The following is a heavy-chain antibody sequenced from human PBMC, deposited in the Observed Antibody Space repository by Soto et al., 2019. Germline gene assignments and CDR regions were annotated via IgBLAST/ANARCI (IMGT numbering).Heavy chain of an antibody. Sequence: PGGSLRLSCATSGFTFSNYALHWVRQAPGKGLEWVAVISYDGTNKYYADSVKGRFTISRDNSKNTLYLQMNSLRAEDTAVYYCARSSSGLWTYGMDVWGQGTTVTVSS. J-gene: IGHJ6*02. CDR3: ARSSSGLWTYGMDV. D-gene: IGHD3-3*01. CDR1: GFTFSNYA. V-gene: IGHV3-30-3*01. CDR2: ISYDGTNK.